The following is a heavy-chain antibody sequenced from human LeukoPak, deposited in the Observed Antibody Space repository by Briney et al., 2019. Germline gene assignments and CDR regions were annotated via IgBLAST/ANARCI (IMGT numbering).Heavy chain of an antibody. CDR2: ISDDGSGT. CDR1: GFTFSSYW. V-gene: IGHV3-23*01. D-gene: IGHD3-22*01. Sequence: GGSLRLSCAASGFTFSSYWMSWVRQAPGQGLEWVSSISDDGSGTYYADSVKGRFTISRDNSKNTLFLQIDSLRAEDSAVYYCATDRERDPSVYYLVGGQGTLITVSS. CDR3: ATDRERDPSVYYLV. J-gene: IGHJ4*02.